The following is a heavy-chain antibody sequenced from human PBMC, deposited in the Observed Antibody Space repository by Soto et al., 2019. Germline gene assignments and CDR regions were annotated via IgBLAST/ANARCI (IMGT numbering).Heavy chain of an antibody. CDR3: ARHRTVTLFDY. CDR2: IYYSGST. CDR1: GGSISTYC. D-gene: IGHD4-17*01. V-gene: IGHV4-59*01. Sequence: LEILSLTCTVSGGSISTYCWSWIRQTPGKGLEWIGYIYYSGSTNYNPSLKSRVTISVDTSKNQFSLKLSSVTAADTAVYYCARHRTVTLFDYWGQGTLVTVSS. J-gene: IGHJ4*02.